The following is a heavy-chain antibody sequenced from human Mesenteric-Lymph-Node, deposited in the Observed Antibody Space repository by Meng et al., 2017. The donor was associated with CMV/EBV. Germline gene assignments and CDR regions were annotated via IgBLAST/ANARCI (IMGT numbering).Heavy chain of an antibody. CDR1: YTFTGYY. D-gene: IGHD5-12*01. Sequence: YTFTGYYMHWVRQDPGQGLEWMGRINPNSGGTNYAQKFQGRVTMTRDTSISTAYMELSRLRSDDTAVYYCARGSFDSGYDLLPPYFDYWGQGTLVTVSS. CDR3: ARGSFDSGYDLLPPYFDY. J-gene: IGHJ4*02. CDR2: INPNSGGT. V-gene: IGHV1-2*06.